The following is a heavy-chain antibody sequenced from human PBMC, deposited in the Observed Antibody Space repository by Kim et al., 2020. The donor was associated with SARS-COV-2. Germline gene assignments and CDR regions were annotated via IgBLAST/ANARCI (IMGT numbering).Heavy chain of an antibody. J-gene: IGHJ4*02. V-gene: IGHV1-2*02. D-gene: IGHD2-8*01. Sequence: ASVKVSCKASGYTFTGYYMHWVRQAPGQGLEWMGWINPNSGGTDYAQKFQGRVTMTRDTSISTAYMELSRLRSDDTAVYYCARDSNSLAAQFDYWGQGTLVTASS. CDR2: INPNSGGT. CDR3: ARDSNSLAAQFDY. CDR1: GYTFTGYY.